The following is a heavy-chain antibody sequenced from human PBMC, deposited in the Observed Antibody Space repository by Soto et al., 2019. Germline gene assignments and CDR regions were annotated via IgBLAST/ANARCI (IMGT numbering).Heavy chain of an antibody. J-gene: IGHJ4*02. V-gene: IGHV3-73*02. CDR1: GFTFTASA. CDR2: IRSEVNSYAT. D-gene: IGHD3-9*01. CDR3: ARLSVGYDILTGRDY. Sequence: EVQLVESGGGLVQPGGSLELSCVVSGFTFTASAMHWVRQASGRGLEWVGRIRSEVNSYATAYAASVEGRFFISREDSKNTAYLQMNSLRTEHTAVYYCARLSVGYDILTGRDYWGQGTLVTVSS.